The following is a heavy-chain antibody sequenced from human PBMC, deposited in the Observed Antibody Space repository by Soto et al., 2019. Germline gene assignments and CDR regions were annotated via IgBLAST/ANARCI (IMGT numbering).Heavy chain of an antibody. CDR1: GYTFTSYA. Sequence: QVQLVQSGAEVKKPGASVKVSCKASGYTFTSYAMHWVRQAPGQRLEWMGWSNAGNGNTKYSQKFQGRFTITRDTSPRPAYMELSSLRSEDTAVYYCARDPGYCSGGSCYEGAFDIWGQGTMVPVSS. V-gene: IGHV1-3*01. CDR2: SNAGNGNT. J-gene: IGHJ3*02. CDR3: ARDPGYCSGGSCYEGAFDI. D-gene: IGHD2-15*01.